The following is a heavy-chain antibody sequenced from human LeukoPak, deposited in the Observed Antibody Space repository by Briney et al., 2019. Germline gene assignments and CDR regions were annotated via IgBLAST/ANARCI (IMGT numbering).Heavy chain of an antibody. J-gene: IGHJ3*02. CDR2: INPSGGST. Sequence: GASVTVSCKASGYTFTSYYMHWVRQAPGQGLEWMGIINPSGGSTSYAQKFQGRVTMTRDTSTGTVYMELSSLRSEDTAVYYCARVYYYDSSGWDAFDIWGQGTMVTVSS. CDR1: GYTFTSYY. V-gene: IGHV1-46*01. D-gene: IGHD3-22*01. CDR3: ARVYYYDSSGWDAFDI.